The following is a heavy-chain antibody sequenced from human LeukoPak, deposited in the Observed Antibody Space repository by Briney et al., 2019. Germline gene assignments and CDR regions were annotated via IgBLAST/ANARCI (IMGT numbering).Heavy chain of an antibody. CDR2: IFHNGDT. CDR1: GGSIGSYY. CDR3: ARSYYYNNYVRWFDP. Sequence: SETLSLTCTVSGGSIGSYYWSWIRQPPEKGLEWIATIFHNGDTYYNPSLKSRLTISVDTSNNQFSLKLSSVTAADTAVYYCARSYYYNNYVRWFDPWGQGTLVTVSS. J-gene: IGHJ5*02. D-gene: IGHD4-11*01. V-gene: IGHV4-59*08.